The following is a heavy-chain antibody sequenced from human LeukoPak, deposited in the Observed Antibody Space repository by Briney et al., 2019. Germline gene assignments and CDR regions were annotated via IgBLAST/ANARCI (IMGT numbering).Heavy chain of an antibody. J-gene: IGHJ6*03. Sequence: GGSLRLSCAASGFTFSSYWMSWVRQAPGKGLEWVANIKQDGSEKYSVDSVKGRFTISRDNARNSLYMQMNSLRAEDTAVYYCARVMSASVWRSYGSYYYYYYMDIWGKGTTVAVSS. CDR2: IKQDGSEK. V-gene: IGHV3-7*01. D-gene: IGHD3-16*01. CDR3: ARVMSASVWRSYGSYYYYYYMDI. CDR1: GFTFSSYW.